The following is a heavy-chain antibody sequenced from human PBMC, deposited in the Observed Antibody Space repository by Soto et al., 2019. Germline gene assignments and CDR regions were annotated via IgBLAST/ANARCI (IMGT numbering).Heavy chain of an antibody. Sequence: SETRSQTCAVEDGSSSGYYWTWISQTPGTGLEWIGEINHSGSTNYNPSLKSRVTISVDTSKNQFSLKLSSVTAADTAVYYFASHIFGYDSSGYPYYFDYWGQGTQVTVPS. CDR2: INHSGST. V-gene: IGHV4-34*01. CDR1: DGSSSGYY. CDR3: ASHIFGYDSSGYPYYFDY. J-gene: IGHJ4*02. D-gene: IGHD3-22*01.